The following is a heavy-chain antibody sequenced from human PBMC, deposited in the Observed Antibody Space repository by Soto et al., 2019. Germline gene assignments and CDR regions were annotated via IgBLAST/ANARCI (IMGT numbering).Heavy chain of an antibody. Sequence: EVQLVESGGALVQPGGSLRLSCAASGFKFSIYSMNWVRQAPGKGLEWSAYITSDTNTIKYGESVKGRFTISRDNAKNSVYIQMNSLSDEDTAVYYCARSVEGHFDYWGQGTVVTVSS. CDR1: GFKFSIYS. CDR3: ARSVEGHFDY. CDR2: ITSDTNTI. J-gene: IGHJ4*02. V-gene: IGHV3-48*02. D-gene: IGHD6-19*01.